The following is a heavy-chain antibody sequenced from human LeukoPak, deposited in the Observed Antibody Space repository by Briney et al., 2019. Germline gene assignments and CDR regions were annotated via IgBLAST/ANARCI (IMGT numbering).Heavy chain of an antibody. J-gene: IGHJ3*02. V-gene: IGHV1-18*01. CDR1: GYTFTSYG. CDR3: ARSAGRAAFDI. Sequence: ASVKVSCKASGYTFTSYGISWVRQAPGQGLEWMGWITAYNDNTNYAQKFQGRVTMTRDTSISTAYMELSRLRSDDTAVYYCARSAGRAAFDIWGQGTMVTVSS. CDR2: ITAYNDNT. D-gene: IGHD3-10*01.